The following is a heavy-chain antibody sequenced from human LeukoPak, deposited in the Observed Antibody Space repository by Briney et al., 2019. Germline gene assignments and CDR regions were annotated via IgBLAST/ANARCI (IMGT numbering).Heavy chain of an antibody. CDR1: GFTFSNAW. CDR2: IKSKTDGGTT. J-gene: IGHJ4*02. V-gene: IGHV3-15*01. D-gene: IGHD6-13*01. CDR3: TTDPDSSSWYVPFDY. Sequence: GGSLRLSCAASGFTFSNAWMSWVRQAPGKGLEWVGRIKSKTDGGTTDYAAPVKGRFTISRDDSKNTLCLQMNSLKTEDTAVYYCTTDPDSSSWYVPFDYWGQGTLVTVSS.